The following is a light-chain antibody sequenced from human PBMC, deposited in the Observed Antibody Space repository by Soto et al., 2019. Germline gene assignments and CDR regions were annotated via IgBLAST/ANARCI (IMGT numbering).Light chain of an antibody. J-gene: IGKJ1*01. CDR1: QSIDDW. CDR2: KAS. Sequence: DIQMTQSPSTLSASVGDRVTITCRASQSIDDWLAWYQQKPGKAPKLLIYKASILESGVPSRFIGSGSGTEFTLTISSLQPDDFATYYCQHYNSYWTFGQGTKVDFK. CDR3: QHYNSYWT. V-gene: IGKV1-5*03.